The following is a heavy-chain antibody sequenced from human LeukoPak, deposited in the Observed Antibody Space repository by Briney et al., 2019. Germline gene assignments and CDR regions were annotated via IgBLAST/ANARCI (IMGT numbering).Heavy chain of an antibody. Sequence: SETLSLTCTVSGGSISSSSYYWGWIRQPPGKGLEWIGSIYYSGSTNYNPFLKSRVTISVDTSKNQFSLKLSSVTAADTAVYYCATAQESYDFWSGYYRAFDYWGQGTLVTVSS. CDR2: IYYSGST. V-gene: IGHV4-39*07. CDR3: ATAQESYDFWSGYYRAFDY. D-gene: IGHD3-3*01. J-gene: IGHJ4*02. CDR1: GGSISSSSYY.